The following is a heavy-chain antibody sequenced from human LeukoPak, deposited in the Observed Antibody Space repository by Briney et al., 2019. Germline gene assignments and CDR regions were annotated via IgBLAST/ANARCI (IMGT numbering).Heavy chain of an antibody. V-gene: IGHV3-53*01. CDR3: ASFTGNWYFDL. CDR1: GFSVSSNY. J-gene: IGHJ2*01. Sequence: GGSLRLSCAASGFSVSSNYMSWVRQAPGKGLEWVSVVYSGGSTYYADSVKGRFTISRDNSKNTLYLQMNSLRAEDTAVYYCASFTGNWYFDLWGRGTLVTVSS. D-gene: IGHD3-10*01. CDR2: VYSGGST.